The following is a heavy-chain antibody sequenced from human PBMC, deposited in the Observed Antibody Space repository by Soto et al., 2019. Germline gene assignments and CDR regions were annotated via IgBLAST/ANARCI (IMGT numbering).Heavy chain of an antibody. CDR1: GFSFSAFS. CDR2: ISSTSNTI. J-gene: IGHJ3*02. Sequence: EVQLVESGGGLVQPGGSLRLSCASSGFSFSAFSMNWVRQAPGKGLEWVPYISSTSNTIYYADSVKGRFTISRDNAQNTLYLQMNSLRDEDTAVYYCAREGGRHCSPTRCYNAFDIWGQGTMVTVSS. D-gene: IGHD2-2*02. V-gene: IGHV3-48*02. CDR3: AREGGRHCSPTRCYNAFDI.